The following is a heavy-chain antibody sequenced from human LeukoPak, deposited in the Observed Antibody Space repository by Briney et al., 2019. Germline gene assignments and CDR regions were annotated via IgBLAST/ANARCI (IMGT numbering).Heavy chain of an antibody. CDR2: IYSGGST. D-gene: IGHD3-3*01. V-gene: IGHV3-53*05. CDR3: AKEKRFLEWPNGAFDI. Sequence: GGSLRLSCAASGFTVRSNYMIWVRQAPGKGLEWVSVIYSGGSTYYTDSVKGRFTISRDNSKNTLYLQMNSLRAEDTAVYYCAKEKRFLEWPNGAFDIWGQGTMVTVSS. J-gene: IGHJ3*02. CDR1: GFTVRSNY.